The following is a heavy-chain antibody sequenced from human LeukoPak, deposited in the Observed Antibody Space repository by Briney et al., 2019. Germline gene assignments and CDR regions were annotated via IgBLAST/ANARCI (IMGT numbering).Heavy chain of an antibody. CDR2: IYYSGST. J-gene: IGHJ5*02. V-gene: IGHV4-59*02. D-gene: IGHD6-6*01. Sequence: SETLFLTCTVSGGSVSGYYWSWIRQPPGKGLEWIGYIYYSGSTNYNPSLKSRVTISVDTSENQFSLKLTSVAAADTAVYYCARDREYSSSGLVWFDPWGHGILVTVSS. CDR3: ARDREYSSSGLVWFDP. CDR1: GGSVSGYY.